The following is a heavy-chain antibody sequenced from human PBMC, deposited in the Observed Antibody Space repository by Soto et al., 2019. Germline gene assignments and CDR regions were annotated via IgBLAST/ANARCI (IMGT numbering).Heavy chain of an antibody. J-gene: IGHJ6*03. CDR3: ARVRKGAYYYYVDV. Sequence: TSETLSLTCAVYGGSFSGYYWSWIRQPPGKGLEWIGEINHSGSTNYNPSLKSRVTISVDTSKNQFSLTLSSVTAADTAVYYCARVRKGAYYYYVDVWGKGTTVTVSS. CDR2: INHSGST. D-gene: IGHD3-16*01. CDR1: GGSFSGYY. V-gene: IGHV4-34*01.